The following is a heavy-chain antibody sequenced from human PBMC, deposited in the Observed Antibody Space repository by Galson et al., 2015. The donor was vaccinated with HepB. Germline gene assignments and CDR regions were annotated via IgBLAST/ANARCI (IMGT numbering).Heavy chain of an antibody. CDR1: GYTFTTYA. V-gene: IGHV7-4-1*02. Sequence: SVKVSCKASGYTFTTYAMNWVRQAPGQGLEWMGWINTNTGNTTYAQGFTRRVVFTLDISGSTAYLQISSLKAEDTAVYYCARDQHADYCGQGTLVTVSS. CDR2: INTNTGNT. J-gene: IGHJ4*02. CDR3: ARDQHADY.